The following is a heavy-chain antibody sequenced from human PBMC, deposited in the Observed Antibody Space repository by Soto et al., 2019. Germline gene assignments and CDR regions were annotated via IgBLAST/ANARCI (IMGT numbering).Heavy chain of an antibody. CDR3: ARRVYSSSRGTRSWFDP. Sequence: PSETLSLTCTVSGGSISSSSYYWGWIRQPPGKGLEWIGSIYYSGSTYYNPSLKSRVTISVDTSKNQSSLKLSSVTAADTAVYYCARRVYSSSRGTRSWFDPWGQGTLVTVSS. V-gene: IGHV4-39*01. D-gene: IGHD6-6*01. CDR1: GGSISSSSYY. CDR2: IYYSGST. J-gene: IGHJ5*02.